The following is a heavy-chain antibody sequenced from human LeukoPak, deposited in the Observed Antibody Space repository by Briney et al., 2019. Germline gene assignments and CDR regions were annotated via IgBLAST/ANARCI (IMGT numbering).Heavy chain of an antibody. Sequence: PGGSLRLSCAASGFTFSSYGMPWVRQAPGKGLEWVAVIWYDGSNKYYADSVKGRFTISRDNSKNTLYLQMNSLRAEDTAVYYCARDRRDGYNNFDYWGQGTLVTVSS. CDR3: ARDRRDGYNNFDY. D-gene: IGHD5-24*01. J-gene: IGHJ4*02. V-gene: IGHV3-33*01. CDR2: IWYDGSNK. CDR1: GFTFSSYG.